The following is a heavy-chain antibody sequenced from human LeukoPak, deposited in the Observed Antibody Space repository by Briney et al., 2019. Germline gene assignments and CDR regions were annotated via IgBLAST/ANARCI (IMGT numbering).Heavy chain of an antibody. V-gene: IGHV1-18*04. Sequence: ASVKVSCKASGYTFTGYYMHWVRQAPGQGLEWMGWISAYNGNTNYAQKLQGRVTMTTDTSTSTAYMELRSLRSDDTAVYYCARVASTSHPAYWGQGTLVTVSS. D-gene: IGHD1-26*01. CDR2: ISAYNGNT. J-gene: IGHJ4*02. CDR1: GYTFTGYY. CDR3: ARVASTSHPAY.